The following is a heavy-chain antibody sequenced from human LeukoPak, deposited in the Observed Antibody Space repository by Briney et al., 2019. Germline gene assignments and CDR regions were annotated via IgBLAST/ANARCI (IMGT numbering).Heavy chain of an antibody. Sequence: GASVKVSCKASGYTFTSYDINWVRQATGQGLEWMGWMNPNSGNTGYAQKFQGRVTMTRNTSISTAYMELSSLRSEDTAVYYCARGSDDFWSGQNWFDPWGQGTLVTVPS. J-gene: IGHJ5*02. D-gene: IGHD3-3*01. CDR3: ARGSDDFWSGQNWFDP. CDR2: MNPNSGNT. CDR1: GYTFTSYD. V-gene: IGHV1-8*01.